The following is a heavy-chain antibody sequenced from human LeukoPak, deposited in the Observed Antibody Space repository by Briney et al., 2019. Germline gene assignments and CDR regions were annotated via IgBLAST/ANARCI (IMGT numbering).Heavy chain of an antibody. Sequence: PGGSLRLSCAASVFTFSSYGMYWVRQAPGKGLEWVAVIWNDGSQKYYADSVKGRFTISRDNSKNTLYLQMNSLRAEDTAVYYCARDKGPYYFDQWGQGTLLTVSS. CDR2: IWNDGSQK. J-gene: IGHJ4*02. CDR3: ARDKGPYYFDQ. CDR1: VFTFSSYG. V-gene: IGHV3-33*01.